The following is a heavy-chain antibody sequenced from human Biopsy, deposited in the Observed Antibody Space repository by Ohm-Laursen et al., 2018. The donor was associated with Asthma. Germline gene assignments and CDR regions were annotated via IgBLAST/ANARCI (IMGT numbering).Heavy chain of an antibody. CDR2: IFPIFGSS. V-gene: IGHV1-69*06. J-gene: IGHJ6*02. D-gene: IGHD3-3*02. CDR1: GAMFGNYA. CDR3: ARPSPNRDILYYYYHMDV. Sequence: GASVKVSCKVSGAMFGNYAISCVRQPPGLGLEWLGGIFPIFGSSTYAQGFQGRVTITADILTPTVYMELSGLRFDETAIYYCARPSPNRDILYYYYHMDVWGQGTTVIVSS.